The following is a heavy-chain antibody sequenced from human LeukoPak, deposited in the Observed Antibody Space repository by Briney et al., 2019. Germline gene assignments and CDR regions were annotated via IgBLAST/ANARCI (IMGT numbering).Heavy chain of an antibody. D-gene: IGHD5-24*01. CDR3: VRWRDGYIYDY. J-gene: IGHJ4*02. CDR2: VKGDSGVT. CDR1: GYTFTGYY. V-gene: IGHV1-2*02. Sequence: ASVKVSCKASGYTFTGYYMHWVRQAPGQGLEWMGWVKGDSGVTYYAQEFQGRVTMTRDTSINTAYMELSRLRYDDTAVSYCVRWRDGYIYDYWGQGTLVTVPS.